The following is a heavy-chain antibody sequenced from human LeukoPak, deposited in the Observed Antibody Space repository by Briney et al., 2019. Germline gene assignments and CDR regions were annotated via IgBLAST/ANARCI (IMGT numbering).Heavy chain of an antibody. CDR1: GFTFSSYG. D-gene: IGHD1-14*01. CDR2: IWYDGSHK. J-gene: IGHJ4*02. Sequence: GRSLRLSCVGSGFTFSSYGMHWVRQTPGKGLEWVAVIWYDGSHKYYADSVKGRFTISRDNSKNTLYLQMNSLRGEDTAVYYCAARRLGFDYWGQGTLVTVSS. CDR3: AARRLGFDY. V-gene: IGHV3-33*01.